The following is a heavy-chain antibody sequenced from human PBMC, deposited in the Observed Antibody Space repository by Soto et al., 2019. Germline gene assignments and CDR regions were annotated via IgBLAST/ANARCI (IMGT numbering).Heavy chain of an antibody. D-gene: IGHD2-2*01. CDR1: GASFSAYS. CDR2: INHSGST. Sequence: QVQLQQWGAGLLKPSETLSLTCAVYGASFSAYSWTWIRQAPGKGLEWIGEINHSGSTNYNPSLKSRVTISVDMSKNQFSLKLTSVTAADTAVFYCARGRIVPAAMGGYYMDVWGIGTTVTVSS. J-gene: IGHJ6*03. CDR3: ARGRIVPAAMGGYYMDV. V-gene: IGHV4-34*01.